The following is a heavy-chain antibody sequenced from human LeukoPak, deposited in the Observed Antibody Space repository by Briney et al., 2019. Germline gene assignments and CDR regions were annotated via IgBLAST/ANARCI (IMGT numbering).Heavy chain of an antibody. D-gene: IGHD3-10*01. Sequence: ASVKVSCKASGYTFTSYYMHWVRQAPGQGLEWMGIINPSGGSTSYAQKFQGRVTMTRDTSKNQFSLKLSSVTAADTAVYYCARGRAGGSMVRGVIDWFDPWGQGTLVTVSS. CDR1: GYTFTSYY. CDR3: ARGRAGGSMVRGVIDWFDP. J-gene: IGHJ5*02. V-gene: IGHV1-46*01. CDR2: INPSGGST.